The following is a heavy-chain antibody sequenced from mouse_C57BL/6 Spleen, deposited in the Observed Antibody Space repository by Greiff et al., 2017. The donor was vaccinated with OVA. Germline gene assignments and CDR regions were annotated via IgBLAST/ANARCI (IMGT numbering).Heavy chain of an antibody. CDR1: GFSLTSYG. CDR2: IWGVGST. V-gene: IGHV2-6*01. Sequence: QVQLKESGPGLVAPSQSLSITCTVSGFSLTSYGVDWVRQSPGKGLEWLGVIWGVGSTNYNSALKSRLSISKDNSKSQVFLKMNSLHTDDTAMYYCASEMGAYWGQGTLVTVSA. CDR3: ASEMGAY. J-gene: IGHJ3*01.